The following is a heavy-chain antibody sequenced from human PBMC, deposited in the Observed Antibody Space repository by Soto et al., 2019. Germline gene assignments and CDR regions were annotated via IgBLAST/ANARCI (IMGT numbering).Heavy chain of an antibody. CDR2: ISGSGGST. D-gene: IGHD2-15*01. CDR1: GFTFSSYV. Sequence: EVQLLESGGGLVQPGGSLRLSCPASGFTFSSYVMSWVRQAPGKGLEWVSAISGSGGSTYYADSVKGRFTISRDNSKNTLYLQMNSLGADDTAVYYCAKPPRSYCSCGSCAYWGQGTLVTVSS. CDR3: AKPPRSYCSCGSCAY. J-gene: IGHJ4*02. V-gene: IGHV3-23*01.